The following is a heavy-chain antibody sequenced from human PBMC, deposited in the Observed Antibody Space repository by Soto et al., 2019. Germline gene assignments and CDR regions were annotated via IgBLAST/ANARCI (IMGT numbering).Heavy chain of an antibody. CDR2: ISSGSSYI. CDR3: ARDIRWAGAYPHX. D-gene: IGHD1-26*01. J-gene: IGHJ4*02. V-gene: IGHV3-21*01. CDR1: GFTFSSYT. Sequence: GGSLRLSYAASGFTFSSYTMNRVRQAPGKGLEWVSSISSGSSYIYYADSVRVRLTISRDNARNALFLQMSSLRAADTAVYYCARDIRWAGAYPHXWGQGTKVTVS.